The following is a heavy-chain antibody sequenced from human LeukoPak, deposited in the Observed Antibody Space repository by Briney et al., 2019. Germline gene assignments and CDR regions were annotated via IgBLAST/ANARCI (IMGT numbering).Heavy chain of an antibody. CDR3: ATSASSGSNYFDP. J-gene: IGHJ5*02. V-gene: IGHV4-61*02. CDR2: IHSSGST. D-gene: IGHD4/OR15-4a*01. CDR1: AGSITSGSYY. Sequence: SETLSLTCTVSAGSITSGSYYWTWIRQPAGKGLEWVGRIHSSGSTNYNPSLNSRVTVSADTSNNQFSLKLGSVTAADTAIYYCATSASSGSNYFDPWGQGILVTVSS.